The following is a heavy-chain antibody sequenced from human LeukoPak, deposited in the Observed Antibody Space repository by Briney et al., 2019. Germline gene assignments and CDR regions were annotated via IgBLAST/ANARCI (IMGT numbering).Heavy chain of an antibody. D-gene: IGHD3-10*01. J-gene: IGHJ4*02. CDR1: GYTFTGYY. CDR3: VALLWFGEFFY. V-gene: IGHV1-46*01. CDR2: INPSGGST. Sequence: GASVKVSCKASGYTFTGYYMHWVRQAPGQGLEWMGIINPSGGSTNYAQKFQGRVTMTRDTSTSTVYMEVSSLRSEDTAVYYCVALLWFGEFFYWGQGTLVTVSS.